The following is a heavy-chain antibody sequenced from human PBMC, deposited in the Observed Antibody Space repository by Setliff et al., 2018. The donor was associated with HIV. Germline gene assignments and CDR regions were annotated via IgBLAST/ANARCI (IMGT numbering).Heavy chain of an antibody. CDR2: IHYSGNT. J-gene: IGHJ4*02. V-gene: IGHV4-31*03. CDR3: ARGGLGVVTSFDS. CDR1: GGSISSGGYY. Sequence: PSETLSLTCTVSGGSISSGGYYWSWIRQHPGKGLEWIGYIHYSGNTYNNPSLNSRISISVYMSKNKFSLKLSSLTAADTAVYYCARGGLGVVTSFDSWGPGTLVTVSS. D-gene: IGHD3-3*01.